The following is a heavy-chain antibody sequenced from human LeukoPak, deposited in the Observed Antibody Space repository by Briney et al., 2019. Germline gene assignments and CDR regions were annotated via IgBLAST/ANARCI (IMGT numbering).Heavy chain of an antibody. D-gene: IGHD6-19*01. CDR2: ISWNGGST. V-gene: IGHV3-20*04. CDR1: GFPFSNFW. Sequence: PGGSLRLSCATSGFPFSNFWMNWVRQAPGKGLEWVAGISWNGGSTDYADSVKGRFTISRDNAKNSLYLQMNSVRADDTALYYCARDGSSGWYSDYWGQGILVTVSS. J-gene: IGHJ4*02. CDR3: ARDGSSGWYSDY.